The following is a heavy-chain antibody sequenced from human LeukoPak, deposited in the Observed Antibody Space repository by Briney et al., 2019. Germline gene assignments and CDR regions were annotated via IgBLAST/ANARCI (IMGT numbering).Heavy chain of an antibody. J-gene: IGHJ4*02. CDR2: ISSTSKYV. V-gene: IGHV3-21*01. CDR1: GFTFSTYS. D-gene: IGHD2-2*01. Sequence: GGSLRLSCAASGFTFSTYSVNWVRQAPGKGLEWVSSISSTSKYVYYADSVKGRFTVSRDNAKNSLFLQMNSLRAEDTAVYYCASHVGSTRNFDYWGQGTLVTVSS. CDR3: ASHVGSTRNFDY.